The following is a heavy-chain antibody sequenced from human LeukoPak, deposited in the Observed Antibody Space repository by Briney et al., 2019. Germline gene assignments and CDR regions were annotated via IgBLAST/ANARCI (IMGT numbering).Heavy chain of an antibody. CDR3: ARGPGEGGNFPY. J-gene: IGHJ4*02. V-gene: IGHV7-4-1*02. D-gene: IGHD3-16*01. CDR2: INTNTGNP. CDR1: GYIFTSYA. Sequence: ASVKVSCKASGYIFTSYAMNWVRQAPGQGLEWRGWINTNTGNPTYAQGFTGRFVFSLDPSVSTAYLQISSLKAEDTAVYYCARGPGEGGNFPYWGQGTLVTVSS.